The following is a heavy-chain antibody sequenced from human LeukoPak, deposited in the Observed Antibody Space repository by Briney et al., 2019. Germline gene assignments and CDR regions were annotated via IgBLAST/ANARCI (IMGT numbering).Heavy chain of an antibody. CDR1: GFTFSSYA. D-gene: IGHD4-4*01. Sequence: GGSLRLSCAASGFTFSSYAMSWVRQAPGKGLEWVSSISSSSSYIYYADPVKGRFTISRDNAKNSLYLQMNSLRAEDTAVYYCARAYSNYPYYYYYGMDVWGQGTTVTVSS. V-gene: IGHV3-21*01. CDR2: ISSSSSYI. CDR3: ARAYSNYPYYYYYGMDV. J-gene: IGHJ6*02.